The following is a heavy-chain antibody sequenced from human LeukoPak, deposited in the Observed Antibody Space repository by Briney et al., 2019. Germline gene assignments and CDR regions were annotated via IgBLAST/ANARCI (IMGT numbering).Heavy chain of an antibody. CDR2: ISGDGGIT. V-gene: IGHV3-43*02. CDR1: GFTFDDYA. D-gene: IGHD3-16*01. J-gene: IGHJ4*02. CDR3: AKDGPGGFWDVDY. Sequence: GGSPRLSCAASGFTFDDYAMLWVRQAPGKGLEWVSLISGDGGITYYADSAKGRFTISRDNSKNSLYLQMNSLRTEDTALYYCAKDGPGGFWDVDYWGQGTLVTVSS.